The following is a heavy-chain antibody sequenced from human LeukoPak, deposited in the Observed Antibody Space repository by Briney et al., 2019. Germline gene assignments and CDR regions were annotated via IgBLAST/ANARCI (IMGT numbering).Heavy chain of an antibody. J-gene: IGHJ3*02. CDR2: TYYRSKWYN. V-gene: IGHV6-1*01. Sequence: SQTLSLTCAISGDSVSSYSAAWNWIRQSPSRGLEWLGRTYYRSKWYNDYAVSVKSRITINPDTSKNQFSLQLNSVTPEDTAVYYCARERIQLWEIHDAFDIWGQGTTVTVSS. D-gene: IGHD5-18*01. CDR3: ARERIQLWEIHDAFDI. CDR1: GDSVSSYSAA.